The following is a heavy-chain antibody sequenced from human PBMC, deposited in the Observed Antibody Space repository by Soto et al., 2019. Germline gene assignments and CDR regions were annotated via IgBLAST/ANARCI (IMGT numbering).Heavy chain of an antibody. CDR1: GFTFSSYA. CDR2: ISYDGSNK. Sequence: GGSLRLSCAASGFTFSSYAMHWVRQAPGKGLEWVAVISYDGSNKYYVDSVKGRFTISRDNSKNTLYLQMNSLRAEDTAVDYCASESSLHAFSIRAQRTTVPVSS. V-gene: IGHV3-30-3*01. J-gene: IGHJ3*02. D-gene: IGHD6-13*01. CDR3: ASESSLHAFSI.